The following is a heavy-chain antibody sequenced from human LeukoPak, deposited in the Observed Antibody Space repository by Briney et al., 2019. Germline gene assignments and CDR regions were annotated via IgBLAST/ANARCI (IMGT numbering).Heavy chain of an antibody. CDR2: INHSGST. CDR3: ARYSSSWYRFIGSVKRAYFDY. J-gene: IGHJ4*02. CDR1: GGSFSGYY. V-gene: IGHV4-34*01. Sequence: SETLSLTCAVYGGSFSGYYWSWIRQPPGKGLEWIGEINHSGSTNYNPSLKSRVTISVDTSKNQFSLKLSSVTAADTAVHYCARYSSSWYRFIGSVKRAYFDYWGQGTLVTVSS. D-gene: IGHD6-13*01.